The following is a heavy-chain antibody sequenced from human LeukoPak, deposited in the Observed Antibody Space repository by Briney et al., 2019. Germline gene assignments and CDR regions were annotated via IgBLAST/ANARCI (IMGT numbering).Heavy chain of an antibody. J-gene: IGHJ4*02. D-gene: IGHD3-22*01. CDR1: GGSISSYF. CDR2: IYFSGST. CDR3: ARVDSSGYHSDY. V-gene: IGHV4-59*12. Sequence: SETLSLTCTVSGGSISSYFWSWIRQPPGKGLEWIAYIYFSGSTNYNPSLKSRVTISVDTSKNQFSLKLSSVTAADTAVYYCARVDSSGYHSDYWGQGTLVTVSS.